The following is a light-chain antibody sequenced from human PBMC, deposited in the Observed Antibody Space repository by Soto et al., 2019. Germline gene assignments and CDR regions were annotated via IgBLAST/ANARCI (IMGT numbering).Light chain of an antibody. Sequence: DIQMTQSPSTLSASVGDRVTITCRASQSISSRLARYQQKPGQAPKLLISGGFSLQSGVPSRFSGSGSGTEFTLTICSLHPDDFATYYCQQYNSYSTFGQGTRLEI. V-gene: IGKV1-5*01. CDR2: GGF. CDR1: QSISSR. J-gene: IGKJ5*01. CDR3: QQYNSYST.